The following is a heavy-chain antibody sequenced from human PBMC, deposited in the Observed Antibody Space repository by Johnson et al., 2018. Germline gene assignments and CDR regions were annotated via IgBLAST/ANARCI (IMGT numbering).Heavy chain of an antibody. V-gene: IGHV3-33*01. Sequence: QVQLQESGGGVVQXGRSLRLSCAASGFVFSTYGMNWVRQAPDKGLEWVALVWNDGSKQYYADSVKGRFTLSRDNSKSTLFLQMDSLRVEDTAVYYCAREDWNYGRGTLDMWGQGTMVAVSS. CDR3: AREDWNYGRGTLDM. D-gene: IGHD1-7*01. CDR1: GFVFSTYG. J-gene: IGHJ3*01. CDR2: VWNDGSKQ.